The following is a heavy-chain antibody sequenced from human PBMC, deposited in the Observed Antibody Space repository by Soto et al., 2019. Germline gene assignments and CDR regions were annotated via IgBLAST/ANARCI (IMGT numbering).Heavy chain of an antibody. CDR2: IYYDERT. CDR1: GVSLNSGHYY. V-gene: IGHV4-39*01. Sequence: QVQLQESGPGLLKPLETLSLTCTVSGVSLNSGHYYWVWMRQSPGKGLAWIASIYYDERTYYNPSLKSPVTISTDKPKNQFSLTLKSVTAADTAVYYCGKVLIGATRHTDVDSWGQGALVTVSS. J-gene: IGHJ4*02. CDR3: GKVLIGATRHTDVDS. D-gene: IGHD2-15*01.